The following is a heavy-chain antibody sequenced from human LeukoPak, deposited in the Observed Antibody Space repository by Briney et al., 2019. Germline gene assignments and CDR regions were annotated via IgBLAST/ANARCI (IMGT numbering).Heavy chain of an antibody. J-gene: IGHJ4*02. Sequence: GGSLRLSCAASGFTFSSYAMNWVRQAPGKGLEWVSAISGSGSGDSTYYADSVKGRFTISRDISKNTLYLQMNSLRAEDMAVYYCAKDGGQGADYWGQGTLVTVSS. D-gene: IGHD3-16*01. CDR1: GFTFSSYA. CDR3: AKDGGQGADY. V-gene: IGHV3-23*01. CDR2: ISGSGSGDST.